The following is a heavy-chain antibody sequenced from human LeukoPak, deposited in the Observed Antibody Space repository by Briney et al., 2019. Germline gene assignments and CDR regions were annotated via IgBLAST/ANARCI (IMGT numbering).Heavy chain of an antibody. CDR3: AKDIVGATTGPFDY. D-gene: IGHD1-26*01. J-gene: IGHJ4*02. CDR2: ISWNSGSI. V-gene: IGHV3-9*02. Sequence: GRSLRLSCAASGFTSDDYAMHWVRQAPGKGLEWVSGISWNSGSIGYADSVKGRFTISRDNAKNSLYLQMNSLRAEDTALYYCAKDIVGATTGPFDYWGQGTLVTVSS. CDR1: GFTSDDYA.